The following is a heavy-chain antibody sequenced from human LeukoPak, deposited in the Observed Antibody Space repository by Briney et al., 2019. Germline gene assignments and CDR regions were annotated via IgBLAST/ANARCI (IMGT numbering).Heavy chain of an antibody. D-gene: IGHD6-6*01. Sequence: GSLRLSCEASGFTFSNYWMSWVRQAPGKGLEWIGRIYTSGSTNYNPSLKSRVTMSVDTSKNQFSLKLSSVTAADTAVYYCARDREGIAARRYYFDYWGQGTLVTVSS. J-gene: IGHJ4*02. CDR1: GFTFSNYW. CDR3: ARDREGIAARRYYFDY. CDR2: IYTSGST. V-gene: IGHV4-4*07.